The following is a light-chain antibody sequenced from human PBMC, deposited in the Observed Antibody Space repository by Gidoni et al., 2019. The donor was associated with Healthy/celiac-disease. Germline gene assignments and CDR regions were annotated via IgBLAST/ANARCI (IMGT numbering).Light chain of an antibody. CDR2: WVS. V-gene: IGKV4-1*01. J-gene: IGKJ1*01. CDR1: QSVLYSFNNKNY. CDR3: QQYYSTPRWT. Sequence: DIVMTQSPDSLAVSLGERATINCKSSQSVLYSFNNKNYLAWYQQKPGQPPKLLIYWVSTRESGVPDRFSGSGSGTDFTLTISSLQAEDVAVYYCQQYYSTPRWTFGQXTKVEIK.